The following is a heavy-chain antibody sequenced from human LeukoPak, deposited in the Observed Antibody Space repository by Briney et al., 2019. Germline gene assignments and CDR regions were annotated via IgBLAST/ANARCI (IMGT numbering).Heavy chain of an antibody. Sequence: SETLSLTCTVSGGSINSHYWSWIRQPPGKGLQWIGFVSYSGSTSYNPSLMSRVTISVDTSKNQFSLTVNSVTTADTALYFCARSYYDFWTGFDSDFWGQGALVTVSS. CDR2: VSYSGST. J-gene: IGHJ4*02. D-gene: IGHD3-3*01. CDR3: ARSYYDFWTGFDSDF. V-gene: IGHV4-59*11. CDR1: GGSINSHY.